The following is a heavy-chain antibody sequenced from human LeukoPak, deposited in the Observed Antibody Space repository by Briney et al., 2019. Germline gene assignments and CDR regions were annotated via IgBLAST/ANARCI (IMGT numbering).Heavy chain of an antibody. V-gene: IGHV3-30*18. J-gene: IGHJ4*02. Sequence: QPGGSLRLSCAASGFTFSSYAMSWVRQAPGKGLEWVAVISYVGSNKYYADSVKGRFTISRDNSKNTLYLQMNSLRAEDTAVYYCAKGLRGSGSYYFDYWGQGTLVTVSS. D-gene: IGHD3-10*01. CDR2: ISYVGSNK. CDR3: AKGLRGSGSYYFDY. CDR1: GFTFSSYA.